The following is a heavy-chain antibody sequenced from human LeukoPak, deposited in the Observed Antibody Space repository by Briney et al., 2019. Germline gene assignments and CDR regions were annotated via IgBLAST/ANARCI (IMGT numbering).Heavy chain of an antibody. CDR1: GGSISSGGYY. D-gene: IGHD3-22*01. Sequence: SETLSLTCTVSGGSISSGGYYWSWIRQHPGKGLEWIGYIYYSGSTYYNPSLKSRVTISVDTSKNQFSLKLSSVTAADTAVYYCARDADSSGYHFYYWGQGNPGPVSS. V-gene: IGHV4-31*03. CDR2: IYYSGST. J-gene: IGHJ4*02. CDR3: ARDADSSGYHFYY.